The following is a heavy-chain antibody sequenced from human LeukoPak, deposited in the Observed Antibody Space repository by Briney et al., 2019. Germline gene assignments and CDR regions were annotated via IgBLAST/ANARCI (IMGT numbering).Heavy chain of an antibody. Sequence: SETLSLTCTVSGGSISSGSYYWSWIRQPAGKGLEWIGRIYTSGTTTYNPSLKSRVTISVDTSKNQFSLKLSSVTAADTAVYYCARVRGYSYGWTQNFYYCMDVWGKGTTVTISS. CDR3: ARVRGYSYGWTQNFYYCMDV. D-gene: IGHD5-18*01. J-gene: IGHJ6*03. V-gene: IGHV4-61*02. CDR1: GGSISSGSYY. CDR2: IYTSGTT.